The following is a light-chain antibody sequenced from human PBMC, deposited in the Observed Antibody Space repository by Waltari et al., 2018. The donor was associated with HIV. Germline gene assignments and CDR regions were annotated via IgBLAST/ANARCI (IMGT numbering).Light chain of an antibody. CDR3: ASYITSATPV. J-gene: IGLJ2*01. CDR1: VDDYKY. V-gene: IGLV2-14*01. CDR2: DVT. Sequence: QSALTQPASVSGSPGQSITISCDVDDYKYVSWYQPHPGKAPKVIIYDVTNRPSGLSYRFSGSKSGNTATLTISGLQPEDEADYFCASYITSATPVFGGGTKLTVL.